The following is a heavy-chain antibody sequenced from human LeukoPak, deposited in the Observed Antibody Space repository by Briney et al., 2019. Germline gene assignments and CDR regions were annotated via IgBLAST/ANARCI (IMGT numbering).Heavy chain of an antibody. V-gene: IGHV3-23*01. CDR1: GFTFSSYW. D-gene: IGHD3-10*02. Sequence: SGGSLRLSCAASGFTFSSYWMHWVRQAPGKGLEWVSAISGSGGSTYYADSVKGRFTISRDNSKNTLYLQMNSLRAEDTAVYYCAKLKSYVWAFDIWGQGTMVTVSS. CDR3: AKLKSYVWAFDI. CDR2: ISGSGGST. J-gene: IGHJ3*02.